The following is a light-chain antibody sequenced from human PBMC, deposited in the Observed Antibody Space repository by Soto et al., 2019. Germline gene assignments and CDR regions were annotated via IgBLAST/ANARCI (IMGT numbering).Light chain of an antibody. Sequence: QSALTQPASVSGSPGQSITISCTGTSSDVGSYNLVSWYQQHPGKAPKVMIYEGSKRPSGVSSRFSGSKSGNTASLTISGLQAEDEADYYCCSYAGSSTFYVFGTGNTLTVL. CDR1: SSDVGSYNL. J-gene: IGLJ1*01. V-gene: IGLV2-23*01. CDR3: CSYAGSSTFYV. CDR2: EGS.